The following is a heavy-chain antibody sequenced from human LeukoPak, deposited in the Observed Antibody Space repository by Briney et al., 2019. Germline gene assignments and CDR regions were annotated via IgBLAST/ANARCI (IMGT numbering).Heavy chain of an antibody. V-gene: IGHV3-74*01. Sequence: GGALRLSCAASGFTFSSDWMHWVRQAPGQGLGWGSRINPAGSSTNYADSVKGRVTISRDNAMNTLYLHLNSLRAEDTAVYYCARGVRGSYGTDLWAQGTLVTVSS. CDR1: GFTFSSDW. CDR2: INPAGSST. J-gene: IGHJ5*02. CDR3: ARGVRGSYGTDL. D-gene: IGHD1-26*01.